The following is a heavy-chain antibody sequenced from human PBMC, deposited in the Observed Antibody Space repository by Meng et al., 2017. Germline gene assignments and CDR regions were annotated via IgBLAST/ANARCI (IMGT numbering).Heavy chain of an antibody. V-gene: IGHV3-23*01. J-gene: IGHJ4*02. Sequence: GGSLRLSCVASGFTFSSDAMSWVRQAPGKGLEWVSAISGSGGSTYYADSVKGRFTISRDNSKNTLYLQMNSLRAEDTAVYYCAKDLRRKPGIAVAGPPPETDYWGQGTLVTVSS. CDR3: AKDLRRKPGIAVAGPPPETDY. D-gene: IGHD6-19*01. CDR2: ISGSGGST. CDR1: GFTFSSDA.